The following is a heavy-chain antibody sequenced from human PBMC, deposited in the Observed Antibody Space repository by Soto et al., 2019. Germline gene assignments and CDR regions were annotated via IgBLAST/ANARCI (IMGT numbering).Heavy chain of an antibody. J-gene: IGHJ5*02. CDR2: IWYDGSNK. Sequence: GGSLRLSCAASGFTFSSYGMHWVRQAPGKGLEWVAVIWYDGSNKYYADSVKGRFTISRDNSKNTLYLQMNSLRAEDTAVYYCARDRRVLRYSHNWFDPWGQGTLVTVSS. CDR3: ARDRRVLRYSHNWFDP. V-gene: IGHV3-33*01. CDR1: GFTFSSYG. D-gene: IGHD3-9*01.